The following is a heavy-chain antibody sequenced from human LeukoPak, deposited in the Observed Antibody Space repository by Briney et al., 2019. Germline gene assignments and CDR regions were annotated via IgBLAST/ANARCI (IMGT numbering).Heavy chain of an antibody. D-gene: IGHD6-19*01. CDR2: IWYDGSNK. J-gene: IGHJ4*02. CDR1: GFTFSSYG. Sequence: GGSLRLSCAASGFTFSSYGMHWVRQAPGKGLEWVAVIWYDGSNKYYADSVKGRFTISRDNSKNTMYLQMNSLRAEETAVYYCAKGKDLQWPASYYFDYWGQGTLVTVSS. V-gene: IGHV3-33*06. CDR3: AKGKDLQWPASYYFDY.